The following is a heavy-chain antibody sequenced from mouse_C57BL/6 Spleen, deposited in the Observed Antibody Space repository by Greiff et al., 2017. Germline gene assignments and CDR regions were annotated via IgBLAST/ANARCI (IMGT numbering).Heavy chain of an antibody. Sequence: EVQLVESGGGLVKPGGSLKLSCAASGFTFSGYAMSWVRQTPEKRLEWVATISDGGSYTYYPDNVKGRFTISRDNAKNNLYLQMSHLKSEDTAMYYCATNWDEGFDYWGQGTTLTVSS. J-gene: IGHJ2*01. CDR3: ATNWDEGFDY. CDR1: GFTFSGYA. D-gene: IGHD4-1*01. V-gene: IGHV5-4*01. CDR2: ISDGGSYT.